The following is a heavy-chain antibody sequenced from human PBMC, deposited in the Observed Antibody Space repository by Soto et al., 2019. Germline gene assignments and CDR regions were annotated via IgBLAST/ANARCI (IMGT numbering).Heavy chain of an antibody. D-gene: IGHD3-22*01. CDR3: ARDHPPDSSGYYYSYYGMDV. J-gene: IGHJ6*02. Sequence: ATLSLTCTVSGGSISSYYWSWIRQPPGKGLEWIGYIYYSGSTNYNPSLKSRVTISVDTSKNQFSLKLSSVTAADTVVYYCARDHPPDSSGYYYSYYGMDVWGQGTTVTVSS. V-gene: IGHV4-59*01. CDR2: IYYSGST. CDR1: GGSISSYY.